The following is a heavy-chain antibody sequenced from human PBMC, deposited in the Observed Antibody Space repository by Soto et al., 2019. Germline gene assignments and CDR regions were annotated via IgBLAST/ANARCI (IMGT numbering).Heavy chain of an antibody. J-gene: IGHJ5*02. CDR2: INPPTRGT. CDR3: ARVTLKARNWFDP. Sequence: ASVKVSCKASGYTFTDYFIHWVRQAPGQGFEWMGWINPPTRGTNYAQKFQGRVTMTRDTSNSTAYMELRGLRSDDTAVYYCARVTLKARNWFDPCGQATLVTVSS. V-gene: IGHV1-2*02. CDR1: GYTFTDYF.